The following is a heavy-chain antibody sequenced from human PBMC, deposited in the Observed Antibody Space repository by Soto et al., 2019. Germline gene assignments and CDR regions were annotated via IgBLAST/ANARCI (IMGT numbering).Heavy chain of an antibody. CDR1: GASLSRYY. J-gene: IGHJ5*02. CDR2: IYATGDT. V-gene: IGHV4-4*07. Sequence: SETLSLTCNVSGASLSRYYWSWIRQPPGKGLEWIGRIYATGDTDYNPSLKSRISMSVDMSKKQFSLTLRSVTAADTAIYYCVRDGTKNLRDRFEPWGRGIVGTVSS. D-gene: IGHD1-26*01. CDR3: VRDGTKNLRDRFEP.